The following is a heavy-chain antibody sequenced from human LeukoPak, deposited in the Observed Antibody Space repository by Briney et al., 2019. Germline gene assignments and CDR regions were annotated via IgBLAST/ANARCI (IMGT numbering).Heavy chain of an antibody. CDR3: SKGVHSSGWFTDYYYYMDV. D-gene: IGHD6-19*01. J-gene: IGHJ6*03. V-gene: IGHV3-43D*03. CDR1: GFTFDDYA. CDR2: ISWDGGST. Sequence: GGSLRLSCVASGFTFDDYAMYWVRQAPGKSLEWVSLISWDGGSTYFADSVKGRFTISRDNSKNSLYLQMNSLRVEDTALYYCSKGVHSSGWFTDYYYYMDVWGKGTTVTVSS.